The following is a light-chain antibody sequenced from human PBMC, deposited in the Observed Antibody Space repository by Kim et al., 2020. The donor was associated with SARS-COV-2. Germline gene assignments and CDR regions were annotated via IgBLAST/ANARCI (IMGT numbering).Light chain of an antibody. CDR3: QQYGTSPRT. Sequence: EIVLTQSPGTLALFPGERATLSCRASQSAGNTYLAWYQQKPGQPPRLLIYGASTRATGIPDRFSGSGSGTDFILTISGLEPEDFAVYYCQQYGTSPRTFGQGTKVEVK. J-gene: IGKJ1*01. V-gene: IGKV3-20*01. CDR2: GAS. CDR1: QSAGNTY.